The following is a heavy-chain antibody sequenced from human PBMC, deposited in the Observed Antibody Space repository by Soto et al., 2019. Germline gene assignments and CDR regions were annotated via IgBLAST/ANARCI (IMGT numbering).Heavy chain of an antibody. CDR3: ARGFDSVPTHPRIIDY. D-gene: IGHD3-9*01. J-gene: IGHJ4*02. Sequence: PGGSLRLSCAASGFTFSDYYMSWIRQAPGKGLEWVSYISSNGSTIYYADSVKGRFTISRDNAKNSLYLQMNSLRAEDTAVYYCARGFDSVPTHPRIIDYWGQGTLVTVSS. CDR1: GFTFSDYY. V-gene: IGHV3-11*04. CDR2: ISSNGSTI.